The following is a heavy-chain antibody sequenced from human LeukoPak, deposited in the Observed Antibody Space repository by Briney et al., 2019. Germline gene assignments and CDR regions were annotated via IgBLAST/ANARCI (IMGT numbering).Heavy chain of an antibody. J-gene: IGHJ4*02. Sequence: PGGSLRLSCAASGFTFSGSAMHWVRQASGKGLEWVGRIRSKANSYATAYAASVKGRLTISRDDSKNTAYLQMNSLKTEDTAVYYCTRHGPPLYTSGPSDYWGQGTLVTVSS. D-gene: IGHD6-19*01. CDR1: GFTFSGSA. CDR3: TRHGPPLYTSGPSDY. CDR2: IRSKANSYAT. V-gene: IGHV3-73*01.